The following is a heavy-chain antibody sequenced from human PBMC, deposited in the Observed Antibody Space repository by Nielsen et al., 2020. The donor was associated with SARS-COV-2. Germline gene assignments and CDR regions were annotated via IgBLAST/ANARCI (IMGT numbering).Heavy chain of an antibody. Sequence: GESLKISCAASGFTFSSYAMHWVRQAPGKGLVWVSRINSDGSSTSYADSVKGRFTISRDNSKNTLYLQMNSLRAEDTAVYYCARVPDSSSWEDYGMDVWGQGTTVTVSS. V-gene: IGHV3-74*01. CDR2: INSDGSST. CDR1: GFTFSSYA. D-gene: IGHD6-13*01. CDR3: ARVPDSSSWEDYGMDV. J-gene: IGHJ6*02.